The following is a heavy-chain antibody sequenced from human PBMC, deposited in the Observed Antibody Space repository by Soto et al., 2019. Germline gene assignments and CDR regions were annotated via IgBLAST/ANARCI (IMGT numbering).Heavy chain of an antibody. V-gene: IGHV3-30*03. Sequence: ESVGGVVQPGTSLRLSCAASGVSFNSYDMHWVRQAPGKGPEWVAIISYDGGNTYYSDSVRGRFTISRDNSKDTLYLQMHSLRSEDTAIYYCARISRYCSGGDCHAWGQGTQVTVSS. CDR3: ARISRYCSGGDCHA. D-gene: IGHD2-15*01. J-gene: IGHJ5*02. CDR1: GVSFNSYD. CDR2: ISYDGGNT.